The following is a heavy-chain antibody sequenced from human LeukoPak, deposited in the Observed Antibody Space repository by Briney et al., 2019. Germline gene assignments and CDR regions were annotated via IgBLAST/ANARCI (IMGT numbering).Heavy chain of an antibody. CDR2: MNPNSGYT. Sequence: ASVKVSRKASGYTSTSHDINWVRQATGQGLEWMGWMNPNSGYTGYEQKFQGRVTMTRDTSTSTAYMELSSLRSEDTAVYYCARGGSSYNDEHEEFDYWGQGTVVTVSS. D-gene: IGHD3-22*01. CDR3: ARGGSSYNDEHEEFDY. CDR1: GYTSTSHD. V-gene: IGHV1-8*01. J-gene: IGHJ4*02.